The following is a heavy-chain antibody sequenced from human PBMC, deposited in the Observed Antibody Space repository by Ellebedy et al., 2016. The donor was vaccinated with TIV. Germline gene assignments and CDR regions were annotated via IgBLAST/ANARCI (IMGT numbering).Heavy chain of an antibody. CDR3: AKVLGNGRYRSRWSEKDAFDI. D-gene: IGHD6-13*01. Sequence: PGGSLRPSCAASGFTSSNYAISWVRQAPGKGLEWVSGSISSGGSTYYTDSVKGRFTMSRENSTNTLYLQMNSLRAEDTVLYYCAKVLGNGRYRSRWSEKDAFDIWGQGTMVTVSS. CDR2: SISSGGST. V-gene: IGHV3-23*01. CDR1: GFTSSNYA. J-gene: IGHJ3*02.